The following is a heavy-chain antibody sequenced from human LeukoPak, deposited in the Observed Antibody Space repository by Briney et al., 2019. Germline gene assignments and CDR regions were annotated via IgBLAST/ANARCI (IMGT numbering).Heavy chain of an antibody. D-gene: IGHD3-10*01. CDR1: GFRFSSYD. J-gene: IGHJ4*02. CDR2: ISGSSSAI. V-gene: IGHV3-48*04. Sequence: PGGSLRLSCTPSGFRFSSYDMNWVRQAPGKGLEWLSYISGSSSAIKYVDSVTGRFTISRENARNSLYLQMNSLRAEDSAVYYCARIFGELTTSDSWGRGTLVTVSS. CDR3: ARIFGELTTSDS.